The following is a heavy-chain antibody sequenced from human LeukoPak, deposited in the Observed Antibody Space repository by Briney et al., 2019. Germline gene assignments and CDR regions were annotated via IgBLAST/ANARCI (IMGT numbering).Heavy chain of an antibody. CDR2: ISGSGGST. J-gene: IGHJ4*02. CDR1: GFTFDDYG. Sequence: GGSLRLSCAASGFTFDDYGMSWVRQAPGKGLEWVSAISGSGGSTYYADSVKGRFTISRDNSKNTLYLQMNSLRAEDTALYYCAKEVGYDSSGYDDFWGQGTPVTVSS. D-gene: IGHD3-22*01. CDR3: AKEVGYDSSGYDDF. V-gene: IGHV3-23*01.